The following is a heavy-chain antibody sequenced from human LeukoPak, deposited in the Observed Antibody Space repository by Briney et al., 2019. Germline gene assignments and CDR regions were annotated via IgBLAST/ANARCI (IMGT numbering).Heavy chain of an antibody. V-gene: IGHV1-46*01. CDR1: GYTFTIYY. Sequence: ASVKVSCKASGYTFTIYYMHWVRQAPGQGLEWMGIINPSGGSTSYAQKFQGRVTMTRDTSTSTVYMELSSLRSEGTAVYYCARDLRDCSGGSCYSGRDYWXQGTLVTVSS. D-gene: IGHD2-15*01. J-gene: IGHJ4*02. CDR2: INPSGGST. CDR3: ARDLRDCSGGSCYSGRDY.